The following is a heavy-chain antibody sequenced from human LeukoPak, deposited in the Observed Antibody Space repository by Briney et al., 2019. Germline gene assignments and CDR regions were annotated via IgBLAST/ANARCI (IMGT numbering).Heavy chain of an antibody. CDR3: ARDFARSSGWPI. Sequence: GGSLRLSCAASGFTFSSYSMNWVRQAPGKGLEWVSSISSSSSYIYYADSVKGRFTISRDNAKNSLYLQMNSLRAEDTAVYYCARDFARSSGWPIWGQGTLVTVSS. V-gene: IGHV3-21*01. CDR2: ISSSSSYI. CDR1: GFTFSSYS. D-gene: IGHD6-19*01. J-gene: IGHJ4*02.